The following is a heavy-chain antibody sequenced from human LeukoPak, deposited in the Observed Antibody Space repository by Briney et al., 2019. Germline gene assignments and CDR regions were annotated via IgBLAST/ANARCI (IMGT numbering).Heavy chain of an antibody. D-gene: IGHD6-13*01. J-gene: IGHJ5*02. Sequence: SETLSLTCTASSGSISNYYWNWIRQPPGKGLEWIGSIYYSGNTNYNPSLKSRVTISVDASKNQFSLKLNSVTTADSAVYYCARAIATAGTGWFDPWGQGTLVTVSS. V-gene: IGHV4-59*01. CDR3: ARAIATAGTGWFDP. CDR2: IYYSGNT. CDR1: SGSISNYY.